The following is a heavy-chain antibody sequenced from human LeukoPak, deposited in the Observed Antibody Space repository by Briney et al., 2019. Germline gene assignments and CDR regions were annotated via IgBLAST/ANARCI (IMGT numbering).Heavy chain of an antibody. Sequence: GRSLRLSCAASGFTFSSYAMHWVRQAPGKGLEWVAVISYDGSNKYYADSVKGRFTISRDNSKNTLYLQMNSLRAEDTAVYYCARPSPMYYDSSGYYGPFDYWGQGTLVTVSS. CDR1: GFTFSSYA. CDR3: ARPSPMYYDSSGYYGPFDY. CDR2: ISYDGSNK. J-gene: IGHJ4*02. D-gene: IGHD3-22*01. V-gene: IGHV3-30*04.